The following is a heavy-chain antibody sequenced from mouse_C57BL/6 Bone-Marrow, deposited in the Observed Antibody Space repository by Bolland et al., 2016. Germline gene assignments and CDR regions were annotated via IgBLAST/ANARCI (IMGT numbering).Heavy chain of an antibody. J-gene: IGHJ4*01. Sequence: NNYATYYADSVKDRFTISRDDSESMLYLQMNNLKTEDTAMYYCVGHERIVGHAMDYWGQGTS. CDR3: VGHERIVGHAMDY. CDR2: NNYAT. V-gene: IGHV10-1*01. D-gene: IGHD3-3*01.